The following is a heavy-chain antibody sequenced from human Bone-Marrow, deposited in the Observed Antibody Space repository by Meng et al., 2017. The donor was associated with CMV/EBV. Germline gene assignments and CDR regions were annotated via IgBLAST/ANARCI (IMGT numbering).Heavy chain of an antibody. V-gene: IGHV1-18*04. Sequence: ASVKVSCKASGYTFTGYYMHWVRQAPGQGLEWMGWISAYNGNTNYAQKLQGRVTMTTGTSTSTAYMELRSLRSEDTAVYYCARGPYYDFWSGYFYYYYYGMDVWGQGTTVTVSS. CDR3: ARGPYYDFWSGYFYYYYYGMDV. CDR1: GYTFTGYY. CDR2: ISAYNGNT. D-gene: IGHD3-3*01. J-gene: IGHJ6*02.